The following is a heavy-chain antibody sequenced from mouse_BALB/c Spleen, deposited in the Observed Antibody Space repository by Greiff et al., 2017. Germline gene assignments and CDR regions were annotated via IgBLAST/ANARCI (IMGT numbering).Heavy chain of an antibody. J-gene: IGHJ1*01. CDR2: ISSGSSTI. D-gene: IGHD1-1*01. CDR3: ARGDGSSYVTSTEYFDV. CDR1: GFTFSSFG. V-gene: IGHV5-17*02. Sequence: EVQVVESGGGLVQPGGSRKLSCAASGFTFSSFGMHWVRQAPEKGLEWVAYISSGSSTIYYADTVKGRFTISRDNPKNTLFLQMTSLRSEDTAMYYCARGDGSSYVTSTEYFDVWGAGTTVTVSS.